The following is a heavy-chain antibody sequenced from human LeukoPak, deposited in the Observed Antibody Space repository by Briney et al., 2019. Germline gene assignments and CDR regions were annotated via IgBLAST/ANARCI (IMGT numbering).Heavy chain of an antibody. CDR2: ISYDGSNK. V-gene: IGHV3-30*16. CDR3: ARDPDGIVGATYFYY. Sequence: GGSLRLSCAASGFTFSSYAMHWVRQAPGKGLEWVAVISYDGSNKYYADSVKGRFTISRDNSKNTLYLQMNSLRAEDTAVYYCARDPDGIVGATYFYYWGQGTLVTVSS. J-gene: IGHJ4*02. D-gene: IGHD1-26*01. CDR1: GFTFSSYA.